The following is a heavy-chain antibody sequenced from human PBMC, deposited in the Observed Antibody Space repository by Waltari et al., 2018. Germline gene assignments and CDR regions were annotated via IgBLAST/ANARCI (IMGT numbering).Heavy chain of an antibody. Sequence: QVQLVQSGAEVKKPGASVKVSCKASGYTFTSYYMHWVRQAPGQGLEWMGIINPSGGSTSCEQKFQGRVTMTRDTSTSTVYMELSSLRSEDTAVYYCARVNLGGIAVADDSGIYFDYWGQGTLVTVSS. CDR2: INPSGGST. CDR3: ARVNLGGIAVADDSGIYFDY. CDR1: GYTFTSYY. V-gene: IGHV1-46*01. D-gene: IGHD6-19*01. J-gene: IGHJ4*02.